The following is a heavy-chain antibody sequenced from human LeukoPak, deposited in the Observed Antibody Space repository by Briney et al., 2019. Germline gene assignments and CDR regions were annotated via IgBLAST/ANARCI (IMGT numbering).Heavy chain of an antibody. D-gene: IGHD2-15*01. CDR2: ISSSSSCI. CDR1: GFTFSSYS. J-gene: IGHJ3*02. Sequence: GGSLRLSCAASGFTFSSYSMNWVRQAPGKGLEWVSSISSSSSCIYYADSVKGRFTISRDNAKNSLYLQMNSLRAEDTAVYYCAKGREMVAAPEIWGQGTMVTVSS. V-gene: IGHV3-21*01. CDR3: AKGREMVAAPEI.